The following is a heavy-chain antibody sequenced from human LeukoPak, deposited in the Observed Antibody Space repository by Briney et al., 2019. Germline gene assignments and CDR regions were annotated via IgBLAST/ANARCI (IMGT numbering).Heavy chain of an antibody. D-gene: IGHD1/OR15-1a*01. Sequence: SETLSLTCTVSGGSISSYYWSWIRQPPRKGLEWIGYIYYSWSTNYNPSLQSRVTISVDTSKNQFSLKLSSVTAADTAVYYCASIGGEQNDYWGQGTLVTVSS. CDR1: GGSISSYY. CDR2: IYYSWST. CDR3: ASIGGEQNDY. V-gene: IGHV4-59*01. J-gene: IGHJ4*02.